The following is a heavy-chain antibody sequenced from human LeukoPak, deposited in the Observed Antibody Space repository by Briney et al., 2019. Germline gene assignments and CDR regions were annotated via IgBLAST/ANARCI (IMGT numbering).Heavy chain of an antibody. V-gene: IGHV4-4*07. CDR2: IYTSGST. D-gene: IGHD6-19*01. CDR1: GSSISSYY. Sequence: PSETLSLTCTVSGSSISSYYWSWIRQPAGKGLEWIGRIYTSGSTNYNPSLKSRVTMSVDTSKNQFSLKLSSVTAADTAVYYCARGYSSGWFSPPFDYWGQGTLVTVSS. CDR3: ARGYSSGWFSPPFDY. J-gene: IGHJ4*02.